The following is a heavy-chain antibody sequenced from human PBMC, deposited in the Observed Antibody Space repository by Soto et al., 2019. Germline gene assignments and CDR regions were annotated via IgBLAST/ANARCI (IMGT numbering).Heavy chain of an antibody. CDR3: ARDRWPEAAGLYWFDP. Sequence: QVQLVQSGAEVKKPGASVKVSCKASGYTFTGYYMHWVRQAPGQGLEWMGWINPNSGGTNYAQKFQGWVTMTRDTSISTAYMELSRLRSDDTAVYYCARDRWPEAAGLYWFDPWGQGTLVTVSS. V-gene: IGHV1-2*04. D-gene: IGHD6-13*01. CDR2: INPNSGGT. CDR1: GYTFTGYY. J-gene: IGHJ5*02.